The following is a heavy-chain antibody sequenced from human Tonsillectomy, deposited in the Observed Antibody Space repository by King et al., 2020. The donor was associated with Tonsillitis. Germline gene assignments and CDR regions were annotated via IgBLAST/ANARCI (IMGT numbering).Heavy chain of an antibody. CDR1: GGSISGYY. Sequence: VQLQESGPGLVKPSETLSLTCTVSGGSISGYYWSWIRQPPGKGLEWMGYFYHPGNTNYNPSLESRLTISVDTSNNQFYLKLTSVTAADTAVYFCARHEIGQWCVGNWNYYYYLMDVWGQGTTVTGSS. CDR3: ARHEIGQWCVGNWNYYYYLMDV. V-gene: IGHV4-59*08. CDR2: FYHPGNT. D-gene: IGHD2-15*01. J-gene: IGHJ6*02.